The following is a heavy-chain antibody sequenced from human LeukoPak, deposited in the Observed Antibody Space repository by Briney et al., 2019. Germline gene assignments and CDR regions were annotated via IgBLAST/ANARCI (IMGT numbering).Heavy chain of an antibody. D-gene: IGHD3-10*01. CDR3: AKPYNPGSGSYDY. V-gene: IGHV3-23*01. CDR1: GFTFSSYD. Sequence: GGSLRLSCAASGFTFSSYDMSWVRQAPGKGLEWVSVISSSGGIIYYEDSVRGRFTISRDNSKNTLYLQMNSLRAEDTAVYYCAKPYNPGSGSYDYWGQGTLVTVSS. J-gene: IGHJ4*02. CDR2: ISSSGGII.